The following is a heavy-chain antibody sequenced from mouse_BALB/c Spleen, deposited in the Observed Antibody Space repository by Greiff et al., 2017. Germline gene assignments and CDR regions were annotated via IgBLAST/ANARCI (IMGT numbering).Heavy chain of an antibody. CDR3: ARKGYSYYFDY. V-gene: IGHV14-3*02. CDR2: IDPANGNT. Sequence: VQLKESGAELVKPGASVKLSCTASGFNIKDTYMHWVKQRPEQGLEWIGRIDPANGNTKYDPKFQGKATITADTSSNTAYLQLSSLTSEDTAVYYCARKGYSYYFDYWGQGTTLTVSS. CDR1: GFNIKDTY. J-gene: IGHJ2*01.